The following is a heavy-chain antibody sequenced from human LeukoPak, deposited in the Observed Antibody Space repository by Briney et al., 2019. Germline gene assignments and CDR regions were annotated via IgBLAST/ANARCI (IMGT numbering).Heavy chain of an antibody. CDR1: GFTFSSYA. Sequence: PGGSLRLSCAASGFTFSSYAMTWVRQVPGKGLEWVSGISRCGGSTYYADSVKGRFIISRDNSKNTLYLQMNSLRAEDTAVYYCAKELENYGDYVEGFDIWGQGTMVTVSS. CDR2: ISRCGGST. CDR3: AKELENYGDYVEGFDI. D-gene: IGHD4-17*01. J-gene: IGHJ3*02. V-gene: IGHV3-23*01.